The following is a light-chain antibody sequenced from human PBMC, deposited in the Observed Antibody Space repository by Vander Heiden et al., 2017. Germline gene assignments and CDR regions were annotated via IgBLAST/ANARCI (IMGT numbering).Light chain of an antibody. CDR3: QQSYGAPYN. J-gene: IGKJ2*01. Sequence: DIQMTQSPPSLSASLGDRVTITCRASERIDHYLNWYRQKPGKGPELLIYAASNLQSWVPSRFSGSGSGTDFTLTIASLRPEDFATYYRQQSYGAPYNFGQGTKLE. CDR2: AAS. CDR1: ERIDHY. V-gene: IGKV1-39*01.